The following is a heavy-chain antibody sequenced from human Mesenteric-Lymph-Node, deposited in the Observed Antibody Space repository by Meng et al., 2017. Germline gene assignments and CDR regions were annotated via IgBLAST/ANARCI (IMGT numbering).Heavy chain of an antibody. V-gene: IGHV3-33*01. Sequence: VGAGGGVVQPGRSLRLSWEASGFSFSNYVMPWVRQAPGKGLAWVAVLWHDGSNKNYADSVKGRFTISRDNSKNTVYLQMNSLRAEDTGVYYCARERYGDYCFDHWGQGTLVTVSS. CDR1: GFSFSNYV. CDR2: LWHDGSNK. J-gene: IGHJ4*02. CDR3: ARERYGDYCFDH. D-gene: IGHD4-17*01.